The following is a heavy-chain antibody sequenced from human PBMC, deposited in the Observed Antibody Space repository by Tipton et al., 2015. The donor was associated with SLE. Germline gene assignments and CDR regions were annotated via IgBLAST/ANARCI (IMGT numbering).Heavy chain of an antibody. CDR3: ARVAPTEVFDY. D-gene: IGHD1-1*01. CDR2: ISHSGVT. J-gene: IGHJ4*02. CDR1: GESFNGYF. V-gene: IGHV4-34*01. Sequence: TLSLTCAVYGESFNGYFWTWIRQPPGKGLEWIAEISHSGVTNYNPSLRSRVTISVDMSKNQVSLKLSSVTAADTAVYYCARVAPTEVFDYWGQGTLVTVSS.